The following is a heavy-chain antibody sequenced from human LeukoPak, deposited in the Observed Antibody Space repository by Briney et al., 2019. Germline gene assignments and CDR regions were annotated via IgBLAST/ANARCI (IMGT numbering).Heavy chain of an antibody. V-gene: IGHV4-38-2*01. Sequence: SETVSLTCAVSGYSISSGYYWGWIRQPPGKGLEWIGSIYHSGSTYYDPSLKSRVTISVDMSKNQFSLKLSSVTAADTAVYYCARVSVQEETLPYLDPWGQGTLVTVLS. CDR1: GYSISSGYY. CDR2: IYHSGST. D-gene: IGHD5-24*01. J-gene: IGHJ5*02. CDR3: ARVSVQEETLPYLDP.